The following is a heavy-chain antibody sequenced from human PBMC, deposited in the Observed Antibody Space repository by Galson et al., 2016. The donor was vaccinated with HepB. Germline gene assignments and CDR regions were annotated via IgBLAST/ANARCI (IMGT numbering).Heavy chain of an antibody. CDR3: ARQYRGGPSDY. V-gene: IGHV4-61*08. J-gene: IGHJ4*02. Sequence: SETLSLTCTVSDDSVNSGAYYWTWIRQPPGKGLEWIGHIYYSGSTNYNPSLKSRVTISADTSKNQFSLRLTSVTAADTALYYCARQYRGGPSDYWGQGALVTVSS. CDR2: IYYSGST. D-gene: IGHD5-12*01. CDR1: DDSVNSGAYY.